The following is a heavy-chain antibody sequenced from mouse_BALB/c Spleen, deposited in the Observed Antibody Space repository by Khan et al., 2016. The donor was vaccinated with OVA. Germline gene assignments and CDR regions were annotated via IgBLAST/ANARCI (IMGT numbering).Heavy chain of an antibody. CDR1: GYTFTSYT. D-gene: IGHD2-10*01. CDR3: TREGPYDGNYGAWFTY. J-gene: IGHJ3*01. CDR2: INPSNDYT. V-gene: IGHV1-4*01. Sequence: QVQLQQPGAELARPGASVKMSCKASGYTFTSYTMPWVKQRPGPGLEWIGYINPSNDYTNFYQKFKDKATLTADKSSSTAYMQQTSLTSEDAAVYYWTREGPYDGNYGAWFTYWGQGTLVTVSA.